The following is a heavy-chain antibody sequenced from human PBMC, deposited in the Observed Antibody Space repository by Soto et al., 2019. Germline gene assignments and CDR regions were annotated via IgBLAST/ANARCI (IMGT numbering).Heavy chain of an antibody. CDR3: ASYKGGSVAGFNWFDP. Sequence: GGSLRLSCVASGSSVSTFGMNWVRQAPGEGLERVAYLSSSSSTIFYGGSVKGRFTASRDNAENSIYLEMNNQRVEDTAVYYCASYKGGSVAGFNWFDPWGHGTLVTVSS. CDR1: GSSVSTFG. CDR2: LSSSSSTI. V-gene: IGHV3-48*01. D-gene: IGHD6-19*01. J-gene: IGHJ5*02.